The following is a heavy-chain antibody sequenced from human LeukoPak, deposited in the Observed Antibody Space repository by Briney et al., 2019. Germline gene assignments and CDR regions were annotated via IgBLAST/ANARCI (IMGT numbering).Heavy chain of an antibody. CDR1: GGSISSNNW. CDR3: ARDRGGYTYSHDY. D-gene: IGHD5-18*01. J-gene: IGHJ4*02. CDR2: IYHDGST. V-gene: IGHV4-4*02. Sequence: SETLSLTCAVSGGSISSNNWWIWVRQSPEKGLEWIGEIYHDGSTNYNPSLKSRVTISMDKSKDQLSLKLNFVTAADTAVYYCARDRGGYTYSHDYWGQGTLVTVSS.